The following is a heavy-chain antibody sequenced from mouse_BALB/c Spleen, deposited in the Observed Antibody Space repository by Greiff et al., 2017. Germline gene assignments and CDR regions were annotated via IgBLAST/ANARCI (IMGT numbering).Heavy chain of an antibody. CDR1: GFTFTDYY. D-gene: IGHD4-1*01. CDR3: ARGGTGTFWFAY. Sequence: EVNLVESGGGLVQPGGSLRLSCATSGFTFTDYYMSWVRQPPGKALEWLGFIRNKANGYTTEYSASVKGRFTISRDNSQSILYLQMNTLRAEDSATYYCARGGTGTFWFAYWGQGTLVTVSA. J-gene: IGHJ3*01. V-gene: IGHV7-3*02. CDR2: IRNKANGYTT.